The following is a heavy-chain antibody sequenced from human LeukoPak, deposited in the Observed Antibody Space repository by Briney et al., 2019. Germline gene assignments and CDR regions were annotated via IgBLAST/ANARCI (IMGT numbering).Heavy chain of an antibody. CDR3: ARATYSSGWGTSDY. CDR1: GGPISSYY. J-gene: IGHJ4*02. CDR2: IYYSGST. D-gene: IGHD6-19*01. Sequence: SETLSLTCTVSGGPISSYYWSWIRQPPGKGLEWIGYIYYSGSTNYNPSLQSRVTISVDTSKIQFSLKLSSVTAADTAVYYCARATYSSGWGTSDYWGQGTLVTLFS. V-gene: IGHV4-59*01.